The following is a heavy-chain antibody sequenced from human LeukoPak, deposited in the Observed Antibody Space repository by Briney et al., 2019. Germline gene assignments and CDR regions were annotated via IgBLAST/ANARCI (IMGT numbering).Heavy chain of an antibody. D-gene: IGHD1-1*01. V-gene: IGHV3-43*02. J-gene: IGHJ4*02. CDR1: GFTFDDYD. Sequence: GGSLRLSCAASGFTFDDYDMHWVRQAPGKGLEWVSLISGDGGSTYYTDSVKGRFTISRDNSKNSLYLQMNSLRTEDTAFYYCVKSSDYNWNVLFDYWGQGTLVTVSS. CDR2: ISGDGGST. CDR3: VKSSDYNWNVLFDY.